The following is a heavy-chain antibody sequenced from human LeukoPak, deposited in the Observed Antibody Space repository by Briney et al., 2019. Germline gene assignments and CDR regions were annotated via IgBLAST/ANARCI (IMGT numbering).Heavy chain of an antibody. V-gene: IGHV1-69*13. CDR3: ARGHSSSWLGDYFDY. CDR2: IIPIFGTA. CDR1: GGTFISYA. Sequence: SVKVSCKASGGTFISYAISWVRQAPGQGLEWMGGIIPIFGTANYAQKFQGRVTITADESTSTAYMELSSLRAEDTAVYYCARGHSSSWLGDYFDYWGQGTLVTVSS. J-gene: IGHJ4*02. D-gene: IGHD6-13*01.